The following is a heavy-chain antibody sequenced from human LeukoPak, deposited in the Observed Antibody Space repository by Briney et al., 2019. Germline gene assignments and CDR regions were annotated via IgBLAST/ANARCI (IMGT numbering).Heavy chain of an antibody. CDR2: ISWDGGST. J-gene: IGHJ6*03. D-gene: IGHD2-15*01. CDR3: ARGIRGYCSGGSCVYYYYYYMDV. Sequence: PGGSLRLSCAASGFTFDDYAMHWVRQAPGKGLEWVSLISWDGGSTYYADSVKGRFTISRDNSKNSLYLQMNSLRAEDTALYYCARGIRGYCSGGSCVYYYYYYMDVWGKGTTVTVSS. V-gene: IGHV3-43D*04. CDR1: GFTFDDYA.